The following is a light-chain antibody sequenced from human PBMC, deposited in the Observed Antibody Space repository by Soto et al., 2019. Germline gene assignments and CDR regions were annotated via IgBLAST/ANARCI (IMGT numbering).Light chain of an antibody. J-gene: IGKJ4*01. V-gene: IGKV1-33*01. CDR3: QQYDNLILT. CDR2: GAS. CDR1: QSISRN. Sequence: DIQMTQSPSSLSASVGDRVTITCRASQSISRNLNWYQQKPGTAPKLLMFGASTLQSGVPSRFSGSGSGTDFTFTISSLQPEDIATYYCQQYDNLILTFGGGTKVDIK.